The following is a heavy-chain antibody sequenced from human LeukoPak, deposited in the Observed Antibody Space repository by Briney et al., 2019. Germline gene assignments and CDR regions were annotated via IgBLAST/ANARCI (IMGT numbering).Heavy chain of an antibody. CDR1: GYSFGIYW. J-gene: IGHJ4*02. Sequence: GESLKISCKGSGYSFGIYWIAWVRQMPGKGLEWMGIIYPGDSDTRYSPSFQGQVTISADKSISTAYLQWSSLKASDTAMYYCARRDDILTGYPFDYWGQGTLVTVSS. D-gene: IGHD3-9*01. CDR2: IYPGDSDT. V-gene: IGHV5-51*01. CDR3: ARRDDILTGYPFDY.